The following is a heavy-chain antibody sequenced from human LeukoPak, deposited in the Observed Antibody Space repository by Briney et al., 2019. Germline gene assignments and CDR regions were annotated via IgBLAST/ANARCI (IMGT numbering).Heavy chain of an antibody. CDR1: GGSISSGGYS. J-gene: IGHJ5*02. V-gene: IGHV4-30-2*01. CDR3: ARVGYDILTGYRFDP. Sequence: SETLSLTCAVSGGSISSGGYSWSWIRQPPGKGLEWIRYIYHSGSTYYNPSLKSRVTISVDGSKNQFSLKLSSVTAADTAVYCARVGYDILTGYRFDPWGQGTLVTVSS. D-gene: IGHD3-9*01. CDR2: IYHSGST.